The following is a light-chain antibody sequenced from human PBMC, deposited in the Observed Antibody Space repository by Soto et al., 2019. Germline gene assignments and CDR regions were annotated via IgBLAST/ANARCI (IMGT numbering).Light chain of an antibody. V-gene: IGLV2-14*01. CDR3: SSYTSSSTLYV. J-gene: IGLJ1*01. CDR2: EVS. CDR1: SSDIGGYNY. Sequence: QSVLTQAACVSGSPGQSITISCAGTSSDIGGYNYVPWYQQHPGKAPKVMIYEVSNRPSGVSNRFSGSKSGNTASLTISGLQAEDEADYYCSSYTSSSTLYVFGSGTQLTVL.